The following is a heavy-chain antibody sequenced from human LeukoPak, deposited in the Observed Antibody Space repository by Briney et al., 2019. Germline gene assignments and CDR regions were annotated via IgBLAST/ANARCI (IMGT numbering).Heavy chain of an antibody. CDR3: AKDLLSGYGDY. D-gene: IGHD3-10*01. J-gene: IGHJ4*02. CDR2: ISYDGSNK. Sequence: GGSLRLSCAASGFTVSSNYMSWVRQAPGKGLEWVAVISYDGSNKYYADSVKGRFTISRDNSKNTLYLQMNSLRAEDTAVYYCAKDLLSGYGDYWGQGTLVTVSS. V-gene: IGHV3-30*18. CDR1: GFTVSSNY.